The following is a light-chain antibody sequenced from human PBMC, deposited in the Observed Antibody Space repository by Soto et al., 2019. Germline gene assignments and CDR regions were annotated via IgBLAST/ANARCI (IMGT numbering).Light chain of an antibody. CDR1: QSISSY. CDR3: QQSYRTPRT. Sequence: DSQMTQSPSSLSASVGDIVTITCRARQSISSYLNWYQQKPGKAPKLLIYAASSLQSGVPSRFSGSGSGTDFTLTISSLQPEDCATYYCQQSYRTPRTFGQGTKVEIK. V-gene: IGKV1-39*01. CDR2: AAS. J-gene: IGKJ1*01.